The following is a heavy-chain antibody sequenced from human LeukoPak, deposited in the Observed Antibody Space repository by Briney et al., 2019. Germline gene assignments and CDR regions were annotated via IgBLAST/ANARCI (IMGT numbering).Heavy chain of an antibody. Sequence: ASVKVSCKASGYIFTGYGISWVRQAPGQGLEWMGWISAYNGNTNYAQKLQGRVTMTTDTSTSTAYMELRSLRSDDTAVYYCARVTGYGGNSYYFDYWGQGTLVTVSS. CDR1: GYIFTGYG. CDR2: ISAYNGNT. J-gene: IGHJ4*02. V-gene: IGHV1-18*01. CDR3: ARVTGYGGNSYYFDY. D-gene: IGHD4-23*01.